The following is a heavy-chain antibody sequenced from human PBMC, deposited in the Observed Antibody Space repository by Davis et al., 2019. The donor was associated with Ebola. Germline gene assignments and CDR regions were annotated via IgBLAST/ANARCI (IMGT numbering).Heavy chain of an antibody. CDR3: ARDNSNTHWPFYFDY. CDR1: GFTFSSYW. D-gene: IGHD2/OR15-2a*01. J-gene: IGHJ4*02. Sequence: GESLKISCAASGFTFSSYWMSWVRQAPGKGLEWVASIKQDGSNKYYVDSVKGRFTISRDNAKNSLYLQMNSLRAEDTAVYYCARDNSNTHWPFYFDYWGQGTLVTVSS. V-gene: IGHV3-7*01. CDR2: IKQDGSNK.